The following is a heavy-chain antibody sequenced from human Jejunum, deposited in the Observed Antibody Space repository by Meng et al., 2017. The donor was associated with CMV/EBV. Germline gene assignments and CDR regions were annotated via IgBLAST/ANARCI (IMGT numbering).Heavy chain of an antibody. CDR1: GGSIISYY. J-gene: IGHJ4*02. CDR2: IYYTVST. Sequence: GGSIISYYWNWIRQPPGKGLEWIGYIYYTVSTNYNPSLKSRVTISVDTSKNQFSLKLSSVTAADTAVYYCARGRYCSSTSCFPFDNWGQGALVTVSS. V-gene: IGHV4-59*01. D-gene: IGHD2-2*01. CDR3: ARGRYCSSTSCFPFDN.